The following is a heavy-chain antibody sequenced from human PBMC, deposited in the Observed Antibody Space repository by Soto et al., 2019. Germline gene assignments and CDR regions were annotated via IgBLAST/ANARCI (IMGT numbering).Heavy chain of an antibody. D-gene: IGHD2-2*02. CDR1: GGTFSSHA. CDR3: ARVAGCSSTSCYTAWFDP. CDR2: ISRCFKSA. V-gene: IGHV1-69*05. Sequence: SGKCSCKASGGTFSSHAISWMRQAPGQGPELMRGISRCFKSANYAQELEGRVTMTRDTSTSTVYMELSSLRSEDTAVYYCARVAGCSSTSCYTAWFDPWGQGTLVTVYS. J-gene: IGHJ5*02.